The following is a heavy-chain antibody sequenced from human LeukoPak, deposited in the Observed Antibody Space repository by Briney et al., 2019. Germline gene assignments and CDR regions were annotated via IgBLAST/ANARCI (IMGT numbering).Heavy chain of an antibody. CDR3: ARERVVPAAMAYYYYGMDV. V-gene: IGHV4-31*03. J-gene: IGHJ6*02. CDR1: SGSISSGGYY. D-gene: IGHD2-2*01. CDR2: IYYSGST. Sequence: SETLSLTCTVSSGSISSGGYYWSWIRQHPGKGLEWIGYIYYSGSTYYNPSLKSRVTISVDTSKNQFSLKLSSVTAADTVVYYCARERVVPAAMAYYYYGMDVWGQGTTVTVSS.